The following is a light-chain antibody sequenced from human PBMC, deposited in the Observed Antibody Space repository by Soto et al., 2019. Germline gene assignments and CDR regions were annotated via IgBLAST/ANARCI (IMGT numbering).Light chain of an antibody. J-gene: IGKJ4*01. CDR2: DAS. CDR1: QSVSSY. V-gene: IGKV3-11*01. Sequence: ATVSLSTGERATLSCRASQSVSSYLAWYQQKPGQAPRLLIYDASNRATGIPARFSGSGSGTDFTLTISCLVHEDDAIQYCSQVTEWLLSTFGEGSNLDIK. CDR3: SQVTEWLLST.